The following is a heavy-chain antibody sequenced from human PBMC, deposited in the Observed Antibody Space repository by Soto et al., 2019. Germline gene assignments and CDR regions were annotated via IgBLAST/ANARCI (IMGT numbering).Heavy chain of an antibody. Sequence: QVHLQESGPRLVKPSQTLSLTGNVSGDSINNGGHYWSWIRQHPGKGLEWIGYIYYSGSTYYNPSLKSRLSISVDTSNNQFSLRLKSVTAADTAVYYCARDGVRGEVYNAVDYWGQGMLVTVSS. CDR2: IYYSGST. J-gene: IGHJ4*02. CDR3: ARDGVRGEVYNAVDY. CDR1: GDSINNGGHY. V-gene: IGHV4-31*03. D-gene: IGHD3-10*01.